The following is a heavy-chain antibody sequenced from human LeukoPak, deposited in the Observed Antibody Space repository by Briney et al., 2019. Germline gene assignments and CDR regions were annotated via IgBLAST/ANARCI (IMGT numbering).Heavy chain of an antibody. CDR3: ARSVVNHYYYYYYMDV. D-gene: IGHD3-22*01. J-gene: IGHJ6*03. CDR1: GGSISSYY. V-gene: IGHV4-59*01. Sequence: SETLSLTCTVSGGSISSYYWSWIRQPPGKGLEWIGYIYYSGSTNYNPSLKSRVTISVDTSKNQFSLKLSSVTAADTAVYYCARSVVNHYYYYYYMDVWGKGTTVTVS. CDR2: IYYSGST.